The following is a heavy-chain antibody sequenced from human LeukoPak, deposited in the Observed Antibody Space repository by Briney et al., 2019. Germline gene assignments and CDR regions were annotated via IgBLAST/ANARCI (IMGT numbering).Heavy chain of an antibody. J-gene: IGHJ4*02. CDR3: ARARDGAFYDFWSGYHSSLDY. Sequence: PGGSLRLSCAASGFTFSSHAMHGVRQAPGKGLEWVAVISYDGSNKYYADSVKGRFTISRDNSKNTLYVQMNSLRAEDTAVYYCARARDGAFYDFWSGYHSSLDYWGQGTLVTVSS. CDR1: GFTFSSHA. CDR2: ISYDGSNK. D-gene: IGHD3-3*01. V-gene: IGHV3-30*01.